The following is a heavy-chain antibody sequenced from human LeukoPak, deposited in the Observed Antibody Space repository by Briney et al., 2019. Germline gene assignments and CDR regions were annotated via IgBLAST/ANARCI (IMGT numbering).Heavy chain of an antibody. CDR3: ARAYGSGSFWFDP. CDR2: INPNSGGT. CDR1: GYTFTGYY. D-gene: IGHD3-10*01. J-gene: IGHJ5*02. Sequence: GASVKVSCKASGYTFTGYYMHWVRQAPGQGLEWMGWINPNSGGTNYAQKFQGKVTMTRDTSISTAYMELSRLRSDDTAVYYCARAYGSGSFWFDPWGQGTLVTVSS. V-gene: IGHV1-2*02.